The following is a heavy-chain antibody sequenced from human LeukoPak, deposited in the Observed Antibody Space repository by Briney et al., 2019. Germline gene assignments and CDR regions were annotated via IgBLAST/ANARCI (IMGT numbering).Heavy chain of an antibody. V-gene: IGHV4-59*01. Sequence: RTSETLSLTCTVSGGSISSYYWSWIRQPPGKGLEWIGYIYYSGSTNYNPSLKSRVTISVDTSKNQFSLKLSSVTAADTAVYYCARTPYYDSSGYYCESYYYYYYMDVWGKGTTVTISS. D-gene: IGHD3-22*01. CDR1: GGSISSYY. CDR2: IYYSGST. J-gene: IGHJ6*03. CDR3: ARTPYYDSSGYYCESYYYYYYMDV.